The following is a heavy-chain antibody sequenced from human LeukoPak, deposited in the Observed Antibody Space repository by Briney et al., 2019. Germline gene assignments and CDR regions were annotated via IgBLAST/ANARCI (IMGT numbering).Heavy chain of an antibody. V-gene: IGHV1-2*02. CDR1: GYTFTGYY. CDR2: INPNSGGT. CDR3: ARVPGYYDSSGYYTEY. D-gene: IGHD3-22*01. Sequence: ATVKVSCKASGYTFTGYYMHWVRQAPGQGLEWMGWINPNSGGTNYAQKFQGRVTMTRDTSSSTAYMELSRLRSDDTAVYYCARVPGYYDSSGYYTEYWGQGTLVTVSS. J-gene: IGHJ4*02.